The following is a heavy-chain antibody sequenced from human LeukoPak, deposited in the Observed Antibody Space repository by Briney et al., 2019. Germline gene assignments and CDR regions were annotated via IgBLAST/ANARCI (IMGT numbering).Heavy chain of an antibody. CDR1: GYSFTSYW. CDR3: ARLIRVGYSYGPYYFDY. Sequence: GETLKISCKGSGYSFTSYWIGWVRQMPGKGLEWMGMIYPGDSDTRYSPSFQGQVTILADKSISTAYLQWSGLKASDTAIYYCARLIRVGYSYGPYYFDYWGQGTLVTVSS. CDR2: IYPGDSDT. J-gene: IGHJ4*02. V-gene: IGHV5-51*01. D-gene: IGHD5-18*01.